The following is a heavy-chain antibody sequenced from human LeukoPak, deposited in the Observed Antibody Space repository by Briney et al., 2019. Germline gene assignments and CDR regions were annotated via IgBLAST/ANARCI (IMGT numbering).Heavy chain of an antibody. J-gene: IGHJ4*02. D-gene: IGHD5-24*01. CDR2: IYSGGST. CDR3: AKDGMATISYYFDY. Sequence: GGSLRLSCAASGFTVSSNYMSWVRQAPGKGLEWVSVIYSGGSTYYADSVKGRFTISRDNSKNTLYLQMNSLRAEDTAVYYCAKDGMATISYYFDYWGQGTLVTVSS. V-gene: IGHV3-66*01. CDR1: GFTVSSNY.